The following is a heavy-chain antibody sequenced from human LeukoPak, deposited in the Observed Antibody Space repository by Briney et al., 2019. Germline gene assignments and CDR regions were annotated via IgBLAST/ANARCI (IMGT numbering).Heavy chain of an antibody. CDR3: ARDLLDIVVVPAARGLDY. CDR1: GFTFSSYE. CDR2: ISSSGSTI. J-gene: IGHJ4*02. D-gene: IGHD2-2*01. V-gene: IGHV3-48*03. Sequence: GGSLRLSCAASGFTFSSYEMNWVRQAPGKGLEWVSYISSSGSTIYYADSVKGRFTISRDNAKNSLYLQMNSLRAEDTAVYYCARDLLDIVVVPAARGLDYWGQGTLVTVSS.